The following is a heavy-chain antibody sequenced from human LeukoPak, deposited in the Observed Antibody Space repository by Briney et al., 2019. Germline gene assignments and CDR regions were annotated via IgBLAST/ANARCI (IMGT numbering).Heavy chain of an antibody. V-gene: IGHV3-21*01. CDR2: ISSSSSYI. J-gene: IGHJ5*02. D-gene: IGHD3-22*01. Sequence: GGSLRLSCAASGFTFSSYAMSWVRQAPGKGLEWVSSISSSSSYIYYADSVKGRFTISRDNAKNSLYLQMNSLRAEDTAVYYCARDGLDYYDSSGYLNWFDPWGQGTLVTVSS. CDR3: ARDGLDYYDSSGYLNWFDP. CDR1: GFTFSSYA.